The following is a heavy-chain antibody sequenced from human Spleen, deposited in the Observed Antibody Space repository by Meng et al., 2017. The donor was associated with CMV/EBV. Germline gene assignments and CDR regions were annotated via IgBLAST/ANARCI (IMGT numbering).Heavy chain of an antibody. D-gene: IGHD2-2*01. CDR1: GYTFTNYG. CDR2: ISTYNGNT. CDR3: ARDLTEYQPYFDY. Sequence: ASVKVSCKTSGYTFTNYGINWVRQAPGQGLEWMGWISTYNGNTNYAQKFQGRVTMTTDTSTSTVYMELRSLTFDDTAVYYCARDLTEYQPYFDYWGQGTLVTVSS. V-gene: IGHV1-18*01. J-gene: IGHJ4*02.